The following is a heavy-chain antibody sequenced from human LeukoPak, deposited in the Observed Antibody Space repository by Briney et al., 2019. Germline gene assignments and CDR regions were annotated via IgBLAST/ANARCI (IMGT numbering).Heavy chain of an antibody. CDR3: AKSAIVVVITTWFDP. CDR1: GFTFSSYG. CDR2: ISYDGSNK. V-gene: IGHV3-33*06. Sequence: PGTSLRLSCAASGFTFSSYGMPWVRQAPGKGLEWVAVISYDGSNKYYADSVKGRFTISRDNSKNTLYLQVNSLRAEDTAVYYCAKSAIVVVITTWFDPWGQGTLVTVSS. D-gene: IGHD3-22*01. J-gene: IGHJ5*02.